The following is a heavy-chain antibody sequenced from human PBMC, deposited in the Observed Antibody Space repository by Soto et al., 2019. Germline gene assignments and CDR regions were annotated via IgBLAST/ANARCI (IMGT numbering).Heavy chain of an antibody. Sequence: GGSLRLSCRTTGVNFGAHGIRMFRQPPGKALAWLSSITPRGDNTSYADSVKGRFTISRDNSKNTLSLQMNSLRVEDSAVYYCVPRKGDPFTWGPGPLVTVSS. CDR3: VPRKGDPFT. V-gene: IGHV3-23*01. D-gene: IGHD3-16*01. CDR1: GVNFGAHG. J-gene: IGHJ4*02. CDR2: ITPRGDNT.